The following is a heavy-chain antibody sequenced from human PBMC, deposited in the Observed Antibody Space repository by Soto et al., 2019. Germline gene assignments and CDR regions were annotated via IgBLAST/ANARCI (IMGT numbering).Heavy chain of an antibody. D-gene: IGHD2-2*01. Sequence: QTLSLTCAISGDSVSSNSAAWNWIRQSPSRGLEWLGRTYYRSKWYNDYAVSVKSRITINPDTSKNQFSLQLNSVTPEDTAVYYCAREAGVGYCSSTSCYPMKYYYYGMDVWGQGTTVTVSS. CDR3: AREAGVGYCSSTSCYPMKYYYYGMDV. V-gene: IGHV6-1*01. J-gene: IGHJ6*02. CDR2: TYYRSKWYN. CDR1: GDSVSSNSAA.